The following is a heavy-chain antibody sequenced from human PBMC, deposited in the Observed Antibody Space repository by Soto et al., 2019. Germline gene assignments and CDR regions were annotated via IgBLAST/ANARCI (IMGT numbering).Heavy chain of an antibody. Sequence: PGGSLRLSCAASGFTFSSYGMHWVRQAPGKGLEWVAVISYDGSNKYYADSVKGRFTISRDNSKNTLYLQMNSLRAEDTAVYYCAKDLSGSYFHWGKGTMVTXS. V-gene: IGHV3-30*18. CDR1: GFTFSSYG. J-gene: IGHJ4*02. CDR3: AKDLSGSYFH. CDR2: ISYDGSNK. D-gene: IGHD1-26*01.